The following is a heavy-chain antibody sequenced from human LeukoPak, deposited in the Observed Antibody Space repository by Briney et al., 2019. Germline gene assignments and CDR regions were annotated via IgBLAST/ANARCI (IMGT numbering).Heavy chain of an antibody. D-gene: IGHD2-8*01. CDR2: ISSSSSYI. CDR1: GFTFSSYS. J-gene: IGHJ4*02. V-gene: IGHV3-21*01. Sequence: GGSLRLSCAASGFTFSSYSMNWVRQAPGKGLEWVSSISSSSSYIYYADSVKGRFTISRDNAKNSLYLQMNSLRAEDTAIYYCLTTHNGDPDHFDYWGQGTLVTVSS. CDR3: LTTHNGDPDHFDY.